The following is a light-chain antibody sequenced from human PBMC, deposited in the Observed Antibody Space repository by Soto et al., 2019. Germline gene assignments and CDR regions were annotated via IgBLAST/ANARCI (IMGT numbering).Light chain of an antibody. CDR2: DVS. J-gene: IGKJ4*01. Sequence: AIQLTQSPSSLSASVGDRVTITCRASQGISSALAWYQQKPGKSPNLLIYDVSSLESGVPSRFSGSGSGTDCTLTISTLQPEDFQTFYCQQFNTYTALTFGGGTKVEIK. V-gene: IGKV1-13*02. CDR1: QGISSA. CDR3: QQFNTYTALT.